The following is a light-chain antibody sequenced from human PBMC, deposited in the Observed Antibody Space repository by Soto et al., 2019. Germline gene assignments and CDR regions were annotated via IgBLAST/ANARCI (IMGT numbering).Light chain of an antibody. J-gene: IGKJ4*01. CDR1: QSIRSY. CDR2: AAS. CDR3: QQSYSTPLT. V-gene: IGKV1-39*01. Sequence: DIQMTQSPSSLSASVGDRVTITCRASQSIRSYLNWYQQKPGKAPKLLIYAASSLQSGVQSRFSGSGSGTEFPLTISSLQPEDFATYYCQQSYSTPLTLGGGTKVEIK.